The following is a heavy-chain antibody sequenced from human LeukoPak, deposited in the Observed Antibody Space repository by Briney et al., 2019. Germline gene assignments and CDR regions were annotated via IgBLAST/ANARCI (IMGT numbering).Heavy chain of an antibody. Sequence: SETLSLTCTVSGGSISSNYWSWIRQPPGKGLEYIGYIYNSGSTNYNPSLKSRVTISLDTSKNQFSLKLRSVPAADTAVYYCARGKLPSISMVRGVRHTSWFDPWGQGTLVTVSS. CDR2: IYNSGST. J-gene: IGHJ5*02. CDR1: GGSISSNY. CDR3: ARGKLPSISMVRGVRHTSWFDP. V-gene: IGHV4-59*01. D-gene: IGHD3-10*01.